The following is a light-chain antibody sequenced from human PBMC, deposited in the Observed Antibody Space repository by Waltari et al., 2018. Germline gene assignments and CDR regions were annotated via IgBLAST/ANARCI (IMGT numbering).Light chain of an antibody. CDR2: EDS. CDR3: QSYDGSNPVV. Sequence: FLLTQPHSVSESPGKTVTISCTRTSGSIASNYVQWYQQRPGSAPTTVIFEDSQRPSGVPDRFSGSVDISSNSASLTISGLETEDEADYYCQSYDGSNPVVSGGGTKLTVL. V-gene: IGLV6-57*03. CDR1: SGSIASNY. J-gene: IGLJ3*02.